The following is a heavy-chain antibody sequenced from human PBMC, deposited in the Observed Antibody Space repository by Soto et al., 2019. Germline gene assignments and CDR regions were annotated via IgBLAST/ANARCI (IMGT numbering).Heavy chain of an antibody. D-gene: IGHD3-3*01. CDR2: FDPEDGET. CDR3: ATGGAIFGVVIDYGMDV. CDR1: RYTLTELS. J-gene: IGHJ6*02. V-gene: IGHV1-24*01. Sequence: ASVKVSCKVSRYTLTELSMHWVRQAPGKGLEWMGGFDPEDGETIYAQKFQGRVTMTEDTSTDTAYMELSSLRSEDTAVYYCATGGAIFGVVIDYGMDVWGQGTTVTVSS.